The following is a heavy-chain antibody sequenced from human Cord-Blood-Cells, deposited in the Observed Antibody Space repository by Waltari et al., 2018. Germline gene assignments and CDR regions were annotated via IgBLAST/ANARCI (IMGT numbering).Heavy chain of an antibody. Sequence: QVQLVQSGAEVKKPGASVKVSCKASGYTFTGYYMHWVRQAPGQGLEWMGWINPNSWGTNYAQKFQGRVTRTRDTSISTAYMELSRLRSDDTAVYYCARVTTVTTRGYFDLWGRGTLVTVSS. D-gene: IGHD4-17*01. J-gene: IGHJ2*01. CDR2: INPNSWGT. V-gene: IGHV1-2*02. CDR3: ARVTTVTTRGYFDL. CDR1: GYTFTGYY.